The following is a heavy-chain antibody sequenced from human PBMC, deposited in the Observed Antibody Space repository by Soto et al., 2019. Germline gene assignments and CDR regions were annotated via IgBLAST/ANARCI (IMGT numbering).Heavy chain of an antibody. CDR2: ISSSGSTI. D-gene: IGHD3-22*01. Sequence: GGSLRLSCAASGFTFSDYYMSRIRQAPGKGLEWVSYISSSGSTIYYADSVKGRFTISRDNAKNSLYLQMNSLRAEDTAVYYCARDLEGSDYYDSSGHYLRNEAFDIWGQGTMATVSS. CDR3: ARDLEGSDYYDSSGHYLRNEAFDI. CDR1: GFTFSDYY. J-gene: IGHJ3*02. V-gene: IGHV3-11*01.